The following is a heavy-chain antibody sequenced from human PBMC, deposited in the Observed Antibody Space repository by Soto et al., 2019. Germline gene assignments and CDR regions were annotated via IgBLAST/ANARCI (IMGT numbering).Heavy chain of an antibody. CDR1: GFIFTNYA. V-gene: IGHV3-23*01. CDR3: VREGRGSFDF. D-gene: IGHD5-12*01. Sequence: GGSLRLSCAASGFIFTNYAMNWVRQAPGKGLEWVSVIGGRGNSAYYADSVQGRFTISRDNSKNTLSLQMSSLTADDTAIYYCVREGRGSFDFWGRGAMVTVSS. CDR2: IGGRGNSA. J-gene: IGHJ3*01.